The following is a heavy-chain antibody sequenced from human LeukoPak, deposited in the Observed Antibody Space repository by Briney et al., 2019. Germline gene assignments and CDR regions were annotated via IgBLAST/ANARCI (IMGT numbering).Heavy chain of an antibody. Sequence: GGSLRLSCAASGFTFSGFAMHWVRQASGKGLEWVGRIRSKANSYATAYAASVKGRFTISRDDSKNTAYLQMNSLKTEDTAVYYCTRHVYSLFEPEWFDPWGQGTLVTLSS. D-gene: IGHD1-14*01. CDR1: GFTFSGFA. CDR3: TRHVYSLFEPEWFDP. V-gene: IGHV3-73*01. J-gene: IGHJ5*02. CDR2: IRSKANSYAT.